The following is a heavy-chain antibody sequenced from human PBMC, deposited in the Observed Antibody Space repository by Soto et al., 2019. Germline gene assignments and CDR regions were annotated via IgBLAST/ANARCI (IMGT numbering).Heavy chain of an antibody. J-gene: IGHJ4*02. CDR2: IIPILGIA. D-gene: IGHD3-10*01. Sequence: QVQLVQSGAEVTKPGSSVKVSCKASGGTFSSYTISWVRQAPGQGLEWMGRIIPILGIANYAQKFQGRVTITADKSTSTAYMELSSLRSEDTAVYYCARGSGMGWYFHYWGQGTLVTVSS. CDR1: GGTFSSYT. V-gene: IGHV1-69*02. CDR3: ARGSGMGWYFHY.